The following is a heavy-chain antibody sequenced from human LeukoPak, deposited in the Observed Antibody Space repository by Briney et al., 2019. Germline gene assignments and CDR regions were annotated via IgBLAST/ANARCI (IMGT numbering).Heavy chain of an antibody. V-gene: IGHV4-59*01. Sequence: SETLSLTCTVSGGSISNYFWSWIRQPPGKGLEWIGYIYYTGSTNYNPSLNSRVTSSVDTSRNQFSLKLSSVTAADTAVYYCARYGLYSFDYWGQGTLVTVSS. CDR1: GGSISNYF. CDR3: ARYGLYSFDY. D-gene: IGHD2-21*01. J-gene: IGHJ4*02. CDR2: IYYTGST.